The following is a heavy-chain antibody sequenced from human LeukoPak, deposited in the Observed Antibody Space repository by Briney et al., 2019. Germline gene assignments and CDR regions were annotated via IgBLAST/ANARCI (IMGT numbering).Heavy chain of an antibody. V-gene: IGHV3-30*02. D-gene: IGHD3-9*01. CDR1: GFTFSSYG. CDR3: GKDSRYFDWNDAFDI. Sequence: GGSLRLSCAASGFTFSSYGMHWVRQAPGKGLEWVAFIRYDGSNKYYADSVKGRFTISRDNSKNTLYLQMNSLRAEETALYYFGKDSRYFDWNDAFDIWAKGKMVTFSS. J-gene: IGHJ3*02. CDR2: IRYDGSNK.